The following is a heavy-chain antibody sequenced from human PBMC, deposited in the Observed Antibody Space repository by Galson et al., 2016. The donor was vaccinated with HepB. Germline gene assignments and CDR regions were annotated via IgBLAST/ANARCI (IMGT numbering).Heavy chain of an antibody. CDR2: IYSDGGT. CDR1: SGSINDYY. D-gene: IGHD2-15*01. V-gene: IGHV4-59*01. J-gene: IGHJ4*02. Sequence: ETLSLTCSVSSGSINDYYWTWIRQPPGKGLAWIGYIYSDGGTKYNPSLESRITISVDASRNQFSLKLTSVTAAATAVYYRARNPCSGENCYNYLAYWGQGTTVTVSS. CDR3: ARNPCSGENCYNYLAY.